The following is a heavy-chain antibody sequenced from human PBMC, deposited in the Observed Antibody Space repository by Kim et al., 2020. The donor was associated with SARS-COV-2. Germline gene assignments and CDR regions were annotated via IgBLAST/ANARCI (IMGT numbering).Heavy chain of an antibody. D-gene: IGHD1-26*01. V-gene: IGHV4-59*08. Sequence: NPSLKSRVTISVDTSKNQFSLKLSSVTAADTAVYYCARLNSGSYSTVLDYWGQGTLVTVSS. J-gene: IGHJ4*02. CDR3: ARLNSGSYSTVLDY.